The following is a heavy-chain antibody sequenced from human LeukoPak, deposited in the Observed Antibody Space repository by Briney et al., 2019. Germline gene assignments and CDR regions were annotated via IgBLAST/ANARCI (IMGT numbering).Heavy chain of an antibody. CDR3: ARYYDSSGDDLTIDY. Sequence: SVKVSCKASGGTFSGYAISWVRQAPGQGLEWMGRIIPILGIANYAQKFQGSVTITANKSTSTAYMELSSLRSEDTAVYYCARYYDSSGDDLTIDYWGQGTLVTVSS. V-gene: IGHV1-69*04. J-gene: IGHJ4*02. D-gene: IGHD3-22*01. CDR1: GGTFSGYA. CDR2: IIPILGIA.